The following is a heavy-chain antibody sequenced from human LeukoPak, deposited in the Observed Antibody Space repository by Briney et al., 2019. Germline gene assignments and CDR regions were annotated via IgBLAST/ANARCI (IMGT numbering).Heavy chain of an antibody. V-gene: IGHV3-21*01. D-gene: IGHD4-17*01. J-gene: IGHJ6*03. CDR1: GFTFNSYA. CDR2: ISSSGNNT. CDR3: ARYGSWAATNYYMDV. Sequence: GGSLRLSCAASGFTFNSYAMNWVRQAPGKGLEWVSTISSSGNNTYYTDSVKGRFTISRDNAKNSLYLQMNSLRAEDTAVYYCARYGSWAATNYYMDVWGKGTTVTISS.